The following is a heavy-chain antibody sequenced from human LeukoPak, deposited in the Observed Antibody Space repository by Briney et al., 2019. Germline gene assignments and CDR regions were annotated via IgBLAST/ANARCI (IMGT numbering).Heavy chain of an antibody. V-gene: IGHV4-30-2*01. Sequence: SQTLSLTCAVSGGSISSGGYTWIWTPQPPGKGLEGIGYIYHTGSTYYNPSLKSRVTISVDRSKNQFSLKLSSVTAADTAVYCCARAGYYEELYYYYGMDVWGQGTTVTVSS. CDR2: IYHTGST. CDR1: GGSISSGGYT. CDR3: ARAGYYEELYYYYGMDV. D-gene: IGHD3-3*01. J-gene: IGHJ6*02.